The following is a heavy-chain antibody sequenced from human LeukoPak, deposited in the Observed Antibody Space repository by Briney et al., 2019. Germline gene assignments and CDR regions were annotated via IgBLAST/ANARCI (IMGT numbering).Heavy chain of an antibody. CDR3: ARGARWAYYFDY. CDR1: GFTFSDYY. Sequence: PGGSLRLSCTASGFTFSDYYMSWIRQTPGKGLEWLSYISTRDNTIQYADSVKGRFTISRDNANNSVFLQMNNLRAEDSAIYYCARGARWAYYFDYWGQGTRVAVSS. CDR2: ISTRDNTI. D-gene: IGHD4-23*01. V-gene: IGHV3-11*01. J-gene: IGHJ4*02.